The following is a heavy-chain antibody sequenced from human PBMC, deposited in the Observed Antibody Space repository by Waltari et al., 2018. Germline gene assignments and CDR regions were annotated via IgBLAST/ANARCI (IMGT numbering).Heavy chain of an antibody. Sequence: QVQLVESGGGVVQPGRSLRLSCAASGFTFSSYAMHWVRQAPGKGLEWVAFKSYDGSNKYYADSVKGRFTISRDNSKNTLYLQMNSLRAEDTAVYYCARSWRVQGVIITFGYWGQGTLVTVSS. V-gene: IGHV3-30-3*01. J-gene: IGHJ4*02. CDR3: ARSWRVQGVIITFGY. CDR2: KSYDGSNK. D-gene: IGHD3-10*01. CDR1: GFTFSSYA.